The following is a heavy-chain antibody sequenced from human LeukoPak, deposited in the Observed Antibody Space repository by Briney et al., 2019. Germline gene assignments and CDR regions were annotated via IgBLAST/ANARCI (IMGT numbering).Heavy chain of an antibody. J-gene: IGHJ4*02. CDR2: YDRRGRT. Sequence: SETLSLTCSVSGGTIRTDNYYSGWIRQPPGRGLEWIGSYDRRGRTYYSPSLKSRVSISVDTSRAQFSLNLRSVTAADTAVYYCASSPWASSIGAVDYWGQGTLVTVSS. CDR3: ASSPWASSIGAVDY. CDR1: GGTIRTDNYY. D-gene: IGHD6-13*01. V-gene: IGHV4-39*01.